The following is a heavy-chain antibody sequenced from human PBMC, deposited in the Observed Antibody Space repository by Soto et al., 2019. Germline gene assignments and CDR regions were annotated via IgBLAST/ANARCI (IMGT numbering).Heavy chain of an antibody. Sequence: QVQLQQWGAGLLKPSETLSLTCAVYGGSFSGYYWSWIRQPPGKGLEWIGEINHSGSTNYNPSLKSRVTISVDTSKNQFSLKLSSVTAADTAVYYCARARIVVVPAARYNWLDPWGQGTLVTVSS. CDR3: ARARIVVVPAARYNWLDP. D-gene: IGHD2-2*01. CDR2: INHSGST. J-gene: IGHJ5*02. CDR1: GGSFSGYY. V-gene: IGHV4-34*01.